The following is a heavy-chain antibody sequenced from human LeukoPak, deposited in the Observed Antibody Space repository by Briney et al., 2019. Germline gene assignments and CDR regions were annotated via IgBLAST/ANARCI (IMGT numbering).Heavy chain of an antibody. J-gene: IGHJ4*02. CDR2: ISSSGSRT. CDR1: EFTFSTYA. V-gene: IGHV3-23*01. Sequence: GGSLRLSWAASEFTFSTYAMSWVRQTPEKGLEWVSTISSSGSRTYYVDSVKGRFTVSRDNSNNTVYLQMNSLRAEDTAVYYCAKDRGGSGWYFDYWGQGTLVTVSS. CDR3: AKDRGGSGWYFDY. D-gene: IGHD6-19*01.